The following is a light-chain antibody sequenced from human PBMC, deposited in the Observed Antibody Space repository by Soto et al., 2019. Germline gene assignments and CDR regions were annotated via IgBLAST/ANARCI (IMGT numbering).Light chain of an antibody. J-gene: IGKJ4*01. CDR2: AAS. V-gene: IGKV1-39*01. CDR3: QQSYSTPPH. CDR1: QSISSY. Sequence: DIQMTQSPSSLSASVGDRVTITCRASQSISSYLNWYQQKPGKAPKLLIYAASSLQSGVPSRFSGSGSGTDFTLTISSVQPEDFATYYCQQSYSTPPHFGGGTKVDIK.